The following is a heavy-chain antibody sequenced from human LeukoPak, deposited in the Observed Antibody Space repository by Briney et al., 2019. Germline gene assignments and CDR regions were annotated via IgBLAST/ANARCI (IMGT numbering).Heavy chain of an antibody. CDR1: GGTFSSYA. Sequence: GSSVKVSCKASGGTFSSYAISWVRQAPGQGLEWMGGIIPIFGTANYAQKFQGRVTITADESTSTAYMELSSLRSEDTAVYYCARRNDILTGYFYRGWFDPWGQGTLVTVSS. CDR3: ARRNDILTGYFYRGWFDP. D-gene: IGHD3-9*01. J-gene: IGHJ5*02. V-gene: IGHV1-69*01. CDR2: IIPIFGTA.